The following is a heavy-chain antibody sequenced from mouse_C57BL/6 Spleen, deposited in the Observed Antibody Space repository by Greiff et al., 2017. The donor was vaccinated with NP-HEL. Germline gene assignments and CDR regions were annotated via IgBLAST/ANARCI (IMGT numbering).Heavy chain of an antibody. V-gene: IGHV1-4*01. D-gene: IGHD2-5*01. CDR1: GYTFTSYT. CDR3: ARSEYSNYYFDY. Sequence: VQLQQSGAELARPGASVKMSCKASGYTFTSYTMHWVKQRPGQGLEWIGYINPSSGYTKYNQKFKDKATLTADKSSSTAYMQLSSLTSEDSAVYDCARSEYSNYYFDYWGQCTTLTVSS. J-gene: IGHJ2*01. CDR2: INPSSGYT.